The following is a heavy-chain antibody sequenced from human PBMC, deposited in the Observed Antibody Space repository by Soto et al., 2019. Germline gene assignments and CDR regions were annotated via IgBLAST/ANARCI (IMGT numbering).Heavy chain of an antibody. CDR1: GYTFTGYY. CDR2: INPNSGGT. Sequence: GASVKVSCKASGYTFTGYYMHWVRQAPGQGLEWMGWINPNSGGTNYAQKFQGRVTMTRDTSISTAYMELSRLRSDDTAVYYCARVDCTNGVCYTKYFDYWGQGTLVTVPS. D-gene: IGHD2-8*01. CDR3: ARVDCTNGVCYTKYFDY. V-gene: IGHV1-2*02. J-gene: IGHJ4*02.